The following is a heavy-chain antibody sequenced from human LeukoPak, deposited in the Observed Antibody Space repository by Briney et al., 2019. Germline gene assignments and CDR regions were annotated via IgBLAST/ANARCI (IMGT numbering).Heavy chain of an antibody. V-gene: IGHV3-23*01. CDR1: GFTFSSYA. D-gene: IGHD1-7*01. CDR2: ISASGYST. CDR3: AKDVYNWNFYFDY. J-gene: IGHJ4*02. Sequence: GGSLRLSCAASGFTFSSYAMSWVRQAPGKGLEWVSAISASGYSTYYADSVKGRFTISRDNSKKTLYLQMNSLRAEDTAIFYCAKDVYNWNFYFDYWGQGTLVAVSS.